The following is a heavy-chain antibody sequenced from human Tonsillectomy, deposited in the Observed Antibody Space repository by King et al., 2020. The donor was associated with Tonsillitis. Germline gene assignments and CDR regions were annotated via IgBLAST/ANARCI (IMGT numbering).Heavy chain of an antibody. D-gene: IGHD3-3*01. J-gene: IGHJ3*01. CDR1: GGSFTNSA. Sequence: QLVQSGAEVKKPGSSVKVSCKASGGSFTNSAISWVRQAPGQGLQWMGRIIPLLPMTDYAQNFQGRVTFTADTSTSSAYIELSSLRSDDTAVYYCATGPYDFWSGFAFDVWGQGTMIIVSS. CDR2: IIPLLPMT. CDR3: ATGPYDFWSGFAFDV. V-gene: IGHV1-69*04.